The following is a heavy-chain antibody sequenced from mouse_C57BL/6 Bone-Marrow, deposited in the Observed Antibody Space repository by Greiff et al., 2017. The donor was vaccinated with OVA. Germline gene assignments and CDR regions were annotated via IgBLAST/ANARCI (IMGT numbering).Heavy chain of an antibody. CDR2: IDPSDSYT. Sequence: QVQLQQPGAELVKPGASVKLSCKASGYTFTSYWMQWVKQRPGQGLEWIGAIDPSDSYTYYNQKFKGKATLTVDTSSSTAYMQLNSLTSEDTAVYYCERRRYYYGSSPLCYAMGYWGQGTTVTVAS. J-gene: IGHJ4*01. CDR3: ERRRYYYGSSPLCYAMGY. CDR1: GYTFTSYW. V-gene: IGHV1-50*01. D-gene: IGHD1-1*01.